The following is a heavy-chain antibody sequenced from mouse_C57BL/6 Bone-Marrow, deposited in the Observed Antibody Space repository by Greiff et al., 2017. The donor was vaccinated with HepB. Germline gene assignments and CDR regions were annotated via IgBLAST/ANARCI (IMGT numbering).Heavy chain of an antibody. CDR2: IDPSDSYT. Sequence: QVQLKQPGAELVRPGTSVKLSCKASGYTFTSYWMHWVKQRPGQGLEWIGVIDPSDSYTNYNQKFKGKATLTVDTSSSTAYMQLSSLTSEDSAVYYCAYYSNYGDFDYWGQGTTLTVSS. J-gene: IGHJ2*01. CDR3: AYYSNYGDFDY. D-gene: IGHD2-5*01. V-gene: IGHV1-59*01. CDR1: GYTFTSYW.